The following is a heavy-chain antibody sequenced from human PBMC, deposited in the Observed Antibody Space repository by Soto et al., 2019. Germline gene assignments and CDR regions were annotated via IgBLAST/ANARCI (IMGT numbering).Heavy chain of an antibody. Sequence: PGGSLRLSCAASGFTFSSYAMSWVRQAPGKGLEWVSAISGSGGSTYYADSVKGRFTISRDNSKNTLYLQMNSLRAEDTAVYYCAKFYCTNGVCYTEYYFDYWGQGTLVTVSS. J-gene: IGHJ4*02. CDR2: ISGSGGST. V-gene: IGHV3-23*01. CDR1: GFTFSSYA. D-gene: IGHD2-8*01. CDR3: AKFYCTNGVCYTEYYFDY.